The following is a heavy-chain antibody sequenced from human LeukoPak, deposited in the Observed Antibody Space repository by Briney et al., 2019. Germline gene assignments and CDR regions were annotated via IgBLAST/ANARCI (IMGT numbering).Heavy chain of an antibody. J-gene: IGHJ6*03. CDR2: IYPGDSDT. CDR3: ARFRLSMVRGVILYYYYMDV. CDR1: GYSFTSYW. D-gene: IGHD3-10*01. Sequence: AGESLKISCKGSGYSFTSYWIGWVRQMPGKGLEWMGIIYPGDSDTRYSPSFQGQVTISADKSISTAYLQWSSLKASDTAMYYCARFRLSMVRGVILYYYYMDVWGKGITVTVSS. V-gene: IGHV5-51*01.